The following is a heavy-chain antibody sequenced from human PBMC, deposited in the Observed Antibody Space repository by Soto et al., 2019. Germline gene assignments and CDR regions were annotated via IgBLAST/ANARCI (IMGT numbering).Heavy chain of an antibody. CDR3: ARYDSSGYYYENYFDY. Sequence: PSETMSLTCAVSGGSISSGGYSWSWIRQPPGKGLEWIGYIYHSGSTYYNPSLKSRVTISVDRSKNQFSLKLSSVTAADTAVYYCARYDSSGYYYENYFDYWGQGPLVTVSS. D-gene: IGHD3-22*01. CDR2: IYHSGST. V-gene: IGHV4-30-2*01. J-gene: IGHJ4*02. CDR1: GGSISSGGYS.